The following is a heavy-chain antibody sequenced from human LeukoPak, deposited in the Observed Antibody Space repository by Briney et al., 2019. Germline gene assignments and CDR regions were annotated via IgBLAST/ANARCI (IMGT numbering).Heavy chain of an antibody. V-gene: IGHV4-34*01. Sequence: SETLSLTCAVYGGSFSGYYWSWIRQPPGKGLEWIGEINHSGSTNYNPSLKSRVTISVDTSKNQFSLKLSSVTAADTAVYYCARHPRIRYGSGSYYNVHDYWGQGTLVTVSS. D-gene: IGHD3-10*01. CDR3: ARHPRIRYGSGSYYNVHDY. J-gene: IGHJ4*02. CDR2: INHSGST. CDR1: GGSFSGYY.